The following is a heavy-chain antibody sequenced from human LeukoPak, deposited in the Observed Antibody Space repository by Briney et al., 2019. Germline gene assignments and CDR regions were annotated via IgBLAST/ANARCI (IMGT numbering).Heavy chain of an antibody. CDR2: MDPNGGNT. CDR1: GYTFTSYD. J-gene: IGHJ4*02. V-gene: IGHV1-8*01. CDR3: ARGRLWCSGGSCHLY. Sequence: ASVTVSCKASGYTFTSYDINWVRQAPGQGLEWMGWMDPNGGNTVYAQKFQGRVTMTRNTSISTAYMELSSLRSEDTAVYYCARGRLWCSGGSCHLYWGQGTLVTVSS. D-gene: IGHD2-15*01.